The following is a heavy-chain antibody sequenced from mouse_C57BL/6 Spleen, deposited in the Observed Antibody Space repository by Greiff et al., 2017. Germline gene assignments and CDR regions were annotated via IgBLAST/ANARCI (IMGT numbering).Heavy chain of an antibody. J-gene: IGHJ3*01. V-gene: IGHV1-7*01. CDR3: ERKEEGLEAGFAY. D-gene: IGHD2-4*01. CDR2: INPSSGYT. Sequence: QVQLQQSGAELAKPGASVKLSCKASGYTFTSYWMHWVKQRPGQGLEWIGYINPSSGYTKYNQKFKDKATLTADKSSSTAYMQLLSLRYEDYEVYYCERKEEGLEAGFAYWGQGTLVTVSA. CDR1: GYTFTSYW.